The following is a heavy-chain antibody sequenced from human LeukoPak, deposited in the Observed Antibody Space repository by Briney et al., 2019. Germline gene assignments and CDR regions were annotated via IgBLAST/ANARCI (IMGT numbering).Heavy chain of an antibody. J-gene: IGHJ3*02. V-gene: IGHV1-18*01. CDR2: ISAYNGNT. D-gene: IGHD3-10*01. CDR3: ARDEMWFGELRGNDAFDI. Sequence: GASVKVSCKASGYTFTSYGISWVRQAPGQGLEWMGWISAYNGNTNYAQKLQGRVTMTTDTSTSTAYMELRSLRSDDTAVYYCARDEMWFGELRGNDAFDIWGQGTMVTVSS. CDR1: GYTFTSYG.